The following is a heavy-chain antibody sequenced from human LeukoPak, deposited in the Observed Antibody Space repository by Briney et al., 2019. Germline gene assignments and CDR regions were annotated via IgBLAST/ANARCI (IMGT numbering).Heavy chain of an antibody. J-gene: IGHJ4*02. V-gene: IGHV3-23*01. D-gene: IGHD6-6*01. CDR3: AKFGGGIAARRYYFDY. CDR1: GFTFSSYG. Sequence: GGSLRLSCAASGFTFSSYGMHWVRQAPGKGLEWVSAISGSGGSTYYADSVKGRFTISRDNSKNTLYLQMNSLRAEDTAVYYCAKFGGGIAARRYYFDYWGQGTLVTVSS. CDR2: ISGSGGST.